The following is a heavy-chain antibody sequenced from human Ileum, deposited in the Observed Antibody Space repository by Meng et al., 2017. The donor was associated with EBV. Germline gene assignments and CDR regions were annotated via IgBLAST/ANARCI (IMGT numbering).Heavy chain of an antibody. D-gene: IGHD2-8*01. V-gene: IGHV4-4*02. J-gene: IGHJ4*02. CDR3: ASNGAFSLDH. CDR1: GDSISNEHW. Sequence: QWQRQEPGPGLVGPSGTLSLTCSVSGDSISNEHWWSWVRQSPGKGLEWIGEIHHTRGPNYNPSLKSRVIISVDKSNNHFSLRLSAVTAADTAVYYCASNGAFSLDHWGQGTLVTVSS. CDR2: IHHTRGP.